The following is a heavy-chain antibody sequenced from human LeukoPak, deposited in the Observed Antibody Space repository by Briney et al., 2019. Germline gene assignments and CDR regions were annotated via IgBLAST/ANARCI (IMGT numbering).Heavy chain of an antibody. V-gene: IGHV4-34*01. J-gene: IGHJ4*02. Sequence: SETLSLTCAVYGGSFSGYYWSWIRQPPGKGLEWIGEINHSGSTNYNPSLKSRVTISVDTSQNQFSLKLSSVTAADTAVYYCARGQGRRTYYDFWSGYYTGFYFDYWGQGTLVTVSS. D-gene: IGHD3-3*01. CDR3: ARGQGRRTYYDFWSGYYTGFYFDY. CDR1: GGSFSGYY. CDR2: INHSGST.